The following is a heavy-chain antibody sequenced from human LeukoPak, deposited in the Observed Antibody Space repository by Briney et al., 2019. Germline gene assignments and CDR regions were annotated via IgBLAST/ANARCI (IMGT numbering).Heavy chain of an antibody. CDR3: ARGEEEFLTGYPIGGVIVLFDY. J-gene: IGHJ4*02. CDR2: IYYSGST. CDR1: GGSISSGGYY. Sequence: PSETLSLTCTVSGGSISSGGYYWRWIRQHPGKGLEWIGYIYYSGSTYYNPSLKSRVTISVDTDKNEFSLKLSDVTGEGTAVYYCARGEEEFLTGYPIGGVIVLFDYWGQGTLVTVSS. V-gene: IGHV4-31*03. D-gene: IGHD3-16*02.